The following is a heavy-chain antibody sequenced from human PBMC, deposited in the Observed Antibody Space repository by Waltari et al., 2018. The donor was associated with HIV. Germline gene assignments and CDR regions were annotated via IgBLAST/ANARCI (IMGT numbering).Heavy chain of an antibody. CDR3: ARPIGRGQDY. Sequence: EVQLVESGGGLVQPGGSLILSCAASGFTLSSYWMSWVRQAPGKGVEWVANIKQDGSEKNYVDSVKGRFTISRDNAKNSLYRQMNSLRVEDTAVYYCARPIGRGQDYWGQGTLVTVSS. J-gene: IGHJ4*02. CDR2: IKQDGSEK. V-gene: IGHV3-7*01. CDR1: GFTLSSYW.